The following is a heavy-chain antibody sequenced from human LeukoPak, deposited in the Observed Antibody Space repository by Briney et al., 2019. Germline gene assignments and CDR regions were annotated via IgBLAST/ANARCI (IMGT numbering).Heavy chain of an antibody. Sequence: GGSLRLSCAPSGFTFSSYWMTSVRQAPGKGLEWVANIKQDGSEDYYVDSVKGRFTIFKDNAKNSLYLQMNSLRAEDTAVYYCARHIDRKFDYWGQGTLVTVSS. J-gene: IGHJ4*02. CDR1: GFTFSSYW. V-gene: IGHV3-7*01. CDR3: ARHIDRKFDY. D-gene: IGHD1-14*01. CDR2: IKQDGSED.